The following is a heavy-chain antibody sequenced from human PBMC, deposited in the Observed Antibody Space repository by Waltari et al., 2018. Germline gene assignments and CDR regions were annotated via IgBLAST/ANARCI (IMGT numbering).Heavy chain of an antibody. V-gene: IGHV1-69*02. D-gene: IGHD5-12*01. CDR2: IIPMPGIT. CDR1: GCPFSRFG. Sequence: QVPLVQSGPEVKQPGSSVRVSCRSSGCPFSRFGLHWLRQAPGQGLEWMGKIIPMPGITDYEQKFQGRLRITADRSTTTGYMELRSLGTEDTAIYYCARRVSTKGAFEVWGRGTLVTVSP. J-gene: IGHJ3*01. CDR3: ARRVSTKGAFEV.